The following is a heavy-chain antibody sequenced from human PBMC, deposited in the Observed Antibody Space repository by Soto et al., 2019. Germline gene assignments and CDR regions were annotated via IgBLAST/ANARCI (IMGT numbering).Heavy chain of an antibody. V-gene: IGHV3-30-3*01. J-gene: IGHJ6*02. D-gene: IGHD2-2*01. CDR1: GFTFSSYA. CDR3: ARDSCISTSCYGGGGNYYYYGMDV. Sequence: QVQLVESGGGVVQPGRSLRLSCAASGFTFSSYAMHWVRQAPGKGLEWVAVISYDGSNKYYADSVKGRFTISRDNSKNTLXXKXNXXRAEDTAVYYCARDSCISTSCYGGGGNYYYYGMDVWGQGTTVTVSS. CDR2: ISYDGSNK.